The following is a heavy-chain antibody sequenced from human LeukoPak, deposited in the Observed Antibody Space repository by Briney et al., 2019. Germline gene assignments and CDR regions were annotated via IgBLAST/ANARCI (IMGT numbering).Heavy chain of an antibody. D-gene: IGHD3-10*01. Sequence: GVSLRLSCAASGFTFSIYAMSWVRQAPGKGLEWVSAISGSGVSTYYADSVKGRFTISRDNSKNTLYLQMNSLRAEDTAAYYCAKLWFGEFSWFDPWGQGTLVTVSS. CDR3: AKLWFGEFSWFDP. CDR1: GFTFSIYA. CDR2: ISGSGVST. J-gene: IGHJ5*02. V-gene: IGHV3-23*01.